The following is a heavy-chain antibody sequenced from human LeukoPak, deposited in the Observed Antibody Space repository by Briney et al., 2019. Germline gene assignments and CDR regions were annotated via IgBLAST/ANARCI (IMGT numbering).Heavy chain of an antibody. CDR2: IYPRDGST. V-gene: IGHV1-46*01. CDR1: GYTFTSNY. CDR3: ARDQEGFDY. Sequence: ASVKVSCKASGYTFTSNYIHWVRQAPGQGLEWKGMIYPRDGSTSYAQKFQGRVTVTRDTSTSTVHMELSGLRSEDTAVYYCARDQEGFDYWGQGTLVTVSS. J-gene: IGHJ4*02.